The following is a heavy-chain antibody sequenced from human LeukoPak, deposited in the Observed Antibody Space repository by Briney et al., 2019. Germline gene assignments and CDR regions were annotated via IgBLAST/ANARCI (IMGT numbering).Heavy chain of an antibody. J-gene: IGHJ3*02. V-gene: IGHV3-30*02. CDR2: IRYDGSNK. Sequence: GGSLRLSCAASGFTLSSYGMHWVRQAPGKGLEWVAFIRYDGSNKYYADSVKGRFTISRDNSKNTLYLQMNSLRAEDTAVYYCAKAHDDFWSGPGAFDIWGQGTMVTVSS. CDR1: GFTLSSYG. CDR3: AKAHDDFWSGPGAFDI. D-gene: IGHD3-3*01.